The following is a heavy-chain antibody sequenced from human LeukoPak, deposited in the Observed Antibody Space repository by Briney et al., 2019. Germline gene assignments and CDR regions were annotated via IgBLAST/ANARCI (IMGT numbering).Heavy chain of an antibody. J-gene: IGHJ3*02. CDR3: AIDCGGDCYSTPNDAFDI. CDR1: GGSISSSSYY. D-gene: IGHD2-21*02. CDR2: IYYSGST. V-gene: IGHV4-39*07. Sequence: PSETLSLTCTVSGGSISSSSYYWGWIRQPPGKGLEWIGSIYYSGSTYYNPSLKSRVTISVDTSKNQFSLKLSSVTAADTAVYYCAIDCGGDCYSTPNDAFDIWGQETMVTVSS.